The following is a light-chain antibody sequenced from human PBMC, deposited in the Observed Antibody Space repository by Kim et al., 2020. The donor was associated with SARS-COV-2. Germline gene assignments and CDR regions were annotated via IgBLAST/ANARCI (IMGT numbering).Light chain of an antibody. CDR3: QQTSSAPWT. J-gene: IGKJ1*01. CDR2: AAS. V-gene: IGKV1-39*01. Sequence: DIQMTQSPSSLSASVGDRVTITCRTSQSISRYLNWYQQKPGKAPKLLISAASSLQSGVPSRFTGSGSETDFTLTITSLQPEDFATYYCQQTSSAPWTFGQGTKVDIK. CDR1: QSISRY.